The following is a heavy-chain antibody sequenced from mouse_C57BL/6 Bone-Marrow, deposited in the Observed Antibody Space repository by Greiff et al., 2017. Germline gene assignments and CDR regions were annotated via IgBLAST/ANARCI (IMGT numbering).Heavy chain of an antibody. CDR1: GYTFTSYG. CDR3: ARGDYDWFAY. D-gene: IGHD2-4*01. V-gene: IGHV1-81*01. CDR2: IYPRSGNT. J-gene: IGHJ3*01. Sequence: VQLQQSGAELARPGASVKLSWKASGYTFTSYGISWVKQRTGQGLEWIGEIYPRSGNTYYNEKFKGKATLTADKSSSTAYMELRSLTSEDSAVYFCARGDYDWFAYWGQGTLVTVSA.